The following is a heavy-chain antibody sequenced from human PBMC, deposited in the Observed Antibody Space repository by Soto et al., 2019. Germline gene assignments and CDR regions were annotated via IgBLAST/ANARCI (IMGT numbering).Heavy chain of an antibody. Sequence: GSGPTLVNPPQTLTLTCTLSGFSHSTSGVAVGWIRQPPGQALEWLGHIYWNDDKYYSTSLKSRLSLSKDTSKNQVVLTMTNVDPLDTGTYYCARLLSAALFSYDLWGQGTLVTVSS. CDR1: GFSHSTSGVA. D-gene: IGHD1-26*01. CDR3: ARLLSAALFSYDL. V-gene: IGHV2-5*01. CDR2: IYWNDDK. J-gene: IGHJ5*02.